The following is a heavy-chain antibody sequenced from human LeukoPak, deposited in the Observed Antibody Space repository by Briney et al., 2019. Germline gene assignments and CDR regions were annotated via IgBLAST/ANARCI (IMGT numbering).Heavy chain of an antibody. CDR1: GGTFSSYA. V-gene: IGHV1-69*05. CDR3: ARTSSGWYGNFDY. J-gene: IGHJ4*02. CDR2: IIPIFGTA. Sequence: ASVKVSCKASGGTFSSYAISWVRQAPGQGLEWMGGIIPIFGTANYAQKFQGGVTITTDESTSTAYMELSSLRSEDTAVYYCARTSSGWYGNFDYWGQGTLVTVSS. D-gene: IGHD6-19*01.